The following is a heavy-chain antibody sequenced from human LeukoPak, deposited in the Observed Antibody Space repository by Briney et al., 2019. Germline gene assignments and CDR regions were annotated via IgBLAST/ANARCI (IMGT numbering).Heavy chain of an antibody. Sequence: GVSLRLSCAASGFTFSSYPMTWVRQAPGKGLEWVSSISGSGDSTYYADSVKGRFTTSRDNSKNTLYVQMNSLRAEDTAIYYCAKMGVTTTYDAFDIWGQGTMVGVSS. J-gene: IGHJ3*02. D-gene: IGHD2-21*02. CDR2: ISGSGDST. CDR1: GFTFSSYP. CDR3: AKMGVTTTYDAFDI. V-gene: IGHV3-23*01.